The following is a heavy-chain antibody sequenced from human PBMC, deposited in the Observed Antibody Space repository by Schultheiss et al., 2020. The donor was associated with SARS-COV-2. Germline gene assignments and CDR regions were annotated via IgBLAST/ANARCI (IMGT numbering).Heavy chain of an antibody. V-gene: IGHV4-4*02. D-gene: IGHD6-19*01. J-gene: IGHJ4*02. CDR2: IYHSGST. Sequence: SETLSLTCAVSGGSISSSNWWSWVRQPPGKGLEWIGEIYHSGSTNYNPSLKSRVTISVDKSKNQFSLKLSSVTAADTAVYYCARGVPTPGSGWSTYYFDYWGQGTLVTVSS. CDR3: ARGVPTPGSGWSTYYFDY. CDR1: GGSISSSNW.